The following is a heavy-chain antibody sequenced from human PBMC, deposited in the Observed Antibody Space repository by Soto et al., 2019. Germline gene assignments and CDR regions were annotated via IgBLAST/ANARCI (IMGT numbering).Heavy chain of an antibody. J-gene: IGHJ4*02. CDR1: GYTFTSYY. D-gene: IGHD3-10*01. Sequence: ASVKVSCKASGYTFTSYYMHWVRQAPGQGLEWMGIINPSGGSTSYAQKFQGRVTMTRDTSTSTVYMELSSLRSEDTAVYYCAREERLLWFGESRQGYFDYWGQGTLVTVSS. V-gene: IGHV1-46*01. CDR2: INPSGGST. CDR3: AREERLLWFGESRQGYFDY.